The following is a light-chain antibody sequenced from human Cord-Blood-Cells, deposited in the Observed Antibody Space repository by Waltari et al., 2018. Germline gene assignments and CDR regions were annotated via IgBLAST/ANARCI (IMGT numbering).Light chain of an antibody. CDR3: QQSYSTLPS. CDR1: QSISSY. J-gene: IGKJ2*03. Sequence: DIQMTQSPSSLSASVGDRVTITCRARQSISSYLNWYQQKPGKAPKLLIYAASSLQSGVPSRFSGSGSGTDFTLTSSSLQPEDFATYYCQQSYSTLPSFGQGTKLEIK. CDR2: AAS. V-gene: IGKV1-39*01.